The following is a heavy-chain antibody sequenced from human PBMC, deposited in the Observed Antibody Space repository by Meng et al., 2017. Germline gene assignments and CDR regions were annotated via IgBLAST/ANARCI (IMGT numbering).Heavy chain of an antibody. CDR1: GGTFSSYT. CDR2: IIPILGIA. Sequence: QVQLLQAGAEVKKPGSSVKVSCKASGGTFSSYTISWVRQAPGQGLEWMGRIIPILGIANYAQKFQGRVTITADKSTSTAYMELSSLRSEDTAVYYCARDPHYYDSRGEFDPWGQGTLVTVSS. CDR3: ARDPHYYDSRGEFDP. D-gene: IGHD3-22*01. J-gene: IGHJ5*02. V-gene: IGHV1-69*08.